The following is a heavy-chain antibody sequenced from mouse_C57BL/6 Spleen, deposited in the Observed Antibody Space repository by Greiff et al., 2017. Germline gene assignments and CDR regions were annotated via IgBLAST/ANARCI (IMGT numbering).Heavy chain of an antibody. CDR3: ARDGWFAY. V-gene: IGHV1-9*01. Sequence: VKLVESGAELMKPGASVKLSCKATGYTFTGYWIEWVKQRPGHGLEWIGDILPGSGCTNYNEKFKGKATFTVDTSSNTAYMQLSSLTAEDSAIYYCARDGWFAYWGQGTLVTVSA. CDR2: ILPGSGCT. J-gene: IGHJ3*01. CDR1: GYTFTGYW. D-gene: IGHD1-1*01.